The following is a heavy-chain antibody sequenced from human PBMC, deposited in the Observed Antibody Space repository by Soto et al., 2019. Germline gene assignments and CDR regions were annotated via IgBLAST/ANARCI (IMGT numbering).Heavy chain of an antibody. J-gene: IGHJ3*02. V-gene: IGHV5-51*03. CDR3: ARLGGRRSAFDI. CDR1: GYTFTNHW. D-gene: IGHD3-16*01. CDR2: IYPGDSDT. Sequence: EEQLVQSGAEVKKPSDSLKISCETSGYTFTNHWIAWVRQMPGKGLEWMGIIYPGDSDTTYSPSFQGQVIISADKSINTAYLQWNNLRASDTAIYYCARLGGRRSAFDIWGQGTLVIVSS.